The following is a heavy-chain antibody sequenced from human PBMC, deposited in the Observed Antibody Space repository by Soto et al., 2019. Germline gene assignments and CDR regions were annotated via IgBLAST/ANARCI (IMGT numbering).Heavy chain of an antibody. CDR3: ARELNYYDSSGYHSTEGAH. CDR1: GFTFTSYT. CDR2: ISSSSNYI. J-gene: IGHJ4*02. V-gene: IGHV3-21*01. Sequence: EVQLVESGGGLVKPGGSLRLSCAASGFTFTSYTMNWVRQAPGKGLEWVSSISSSSNYIYYADSVKGRFTISRDNAKNSLCLQINSLRAEDTAVYYCARELNYYDSSGYHSTEGAHRGQGTLVTVSS. D-gene: IGHD3-22*01.